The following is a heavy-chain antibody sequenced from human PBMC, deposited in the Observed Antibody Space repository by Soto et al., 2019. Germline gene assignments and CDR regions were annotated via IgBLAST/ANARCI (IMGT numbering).Heavy chain of an antibody. D-gene: IGHD5-12*01. J-gene: IGHJ4*02. V-gene: IGHV2-5*01. CDR1: GFSLTTTGVG. Sequence: QITLKESGPTLVKPTQTLTLTCTFSGFSLTTTGVGVGWIRQPPGKAPEWLALIYWNDDKRYSLPLKNRVTITKDTSKNQVVLTMTNMDPVDTATYYCAHRGGWLYLGSWGQGTLVTVSS. CDR2: IYWNDDK. CDR3: AHRGGWLYLGS.